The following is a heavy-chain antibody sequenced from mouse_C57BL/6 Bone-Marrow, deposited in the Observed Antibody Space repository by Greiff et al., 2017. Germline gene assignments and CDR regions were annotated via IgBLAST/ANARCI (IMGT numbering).Heavy chain of an antibody. CDR1: GYTFTDYY. V-gene: IGHV1-26*01. CDR3: ARWDEADY. D-gene: IGHD4-1*01. J-gene: IGHJ2*01. Sequence: VQLQQSGPELVKPGASVKISCKASGYTFTDYYMNWVKQSHGKSLEWIGDINPNNGGTSYNQKFKGKATLTVDKSSSTAYMELRSLTSEDSAVYYCARWDEADYWGQGTTLTVSS. CDR2: INPNNGGT.